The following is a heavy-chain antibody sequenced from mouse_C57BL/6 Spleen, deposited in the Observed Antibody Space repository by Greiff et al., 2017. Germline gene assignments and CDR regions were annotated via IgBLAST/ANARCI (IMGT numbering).Heavy chain of an antibody. D-gene: IGHD2-1*01. Sequence: QVQLKESGAELVKPGASVKISCKASGYAFSSYWMNWVKQRPGKGLEWIGQIYPGDGDTNYNGKFKGKATLTADKSSSTAYMQRSSLTSEDSAVYFCARGLYSLYYFDYWGQGTTRTVSS. J-gene: IGHJ2*01. CDR1: GYAFSSYW. CDR3: ARGLYSLYYFDY. CDR2: IYPGDGDT. V-gene: IGHV1-80*01.